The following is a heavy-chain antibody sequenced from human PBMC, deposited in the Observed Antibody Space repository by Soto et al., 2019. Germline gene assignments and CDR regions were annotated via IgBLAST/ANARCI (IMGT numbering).Heavy chain of an antibody. J-gene: IGHJ6*02. V-gene: IGHV1-69*13. D-gene: IGHD6-13*01. CDR2: ITPIFGTA. Sequence: SVKVSCKASGGTFSSYAISWVRQAPGQGLEWMGGITPIFGTANYAQKFQGRVTITADESTSTAYMELSSLRSEDTAVYYCATRRHAIAAPYYYGMDLWGQGTTVTVSS. CDR3: ATRRHAIAAPYYYGMDL. CDR1: GGTFSSYA.